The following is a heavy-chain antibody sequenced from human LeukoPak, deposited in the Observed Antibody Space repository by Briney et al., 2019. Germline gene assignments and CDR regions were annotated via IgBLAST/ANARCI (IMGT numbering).Heavy chain of an antibody. V-gene: IGHV4-59*08. Sequence: SETLSLTCTVSGGSISSYYWSWIRQPPGKGLEWIGYIYYSGSTNYNPSLESRVTISVDTSKNQFSLKLSSVTAADTAVYYCARYSYGFHFDYWGQGTLVAVSS. CDR2: IYYSGST. CDR1: GGSISSYY. CDR3: ARYSYGFHFDY. J-gene: IGHJ4*02. D-gene: IGHD5-18*01.